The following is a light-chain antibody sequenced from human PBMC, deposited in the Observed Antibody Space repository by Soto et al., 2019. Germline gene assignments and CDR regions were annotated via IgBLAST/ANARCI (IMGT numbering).Light chain of an antibody. Sequence: IVLTQSPATLSLSPGERATLSCRAGPSISSSLACYQQKADQAPSLLIYDASNMATVMPARFSGSGSGTDFTLTISSVEPEDFAVYYWHQRSTLPFTFGPAITVDI. V-gene: IGKV3-11*01. CDR3: HQRSTLPFT. J-gene: IGKJ3*01. CDR2: DAS. CDR1: PSISSS.